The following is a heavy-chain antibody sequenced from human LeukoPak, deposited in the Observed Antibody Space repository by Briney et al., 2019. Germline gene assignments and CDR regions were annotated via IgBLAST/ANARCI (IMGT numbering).Heavy chain of an antibody. CDR3: ASSSLRFLEWPRFDY. J-gene: IGHJ4*02. Sequence: PGGSLRLSCAASGFTFSSYWVSWVRQAPGKGLEWVANIKQDGSEKYYVDSVKGRFTISRDNAKNSLYLQMNSLRAEDTAVYYCASSSLRFLEWPRFDYWGQGTLVTVSS. CDR1: GFTFSSYW. CDR2: IKQDGSEK. D-gene: IGHD3-3*01. V-gene: IGHV3-7*01.